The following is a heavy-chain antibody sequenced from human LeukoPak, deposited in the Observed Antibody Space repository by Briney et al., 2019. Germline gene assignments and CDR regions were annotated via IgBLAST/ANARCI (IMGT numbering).Heavy chain of an antibody. V-gene: IGHV3-23*01. CDR2: ISGSATIT. Sequence: TGGSLRLSCAASGFTFTTYSMSWVRQAPGKGLEWISLISGSATITYYADSVKGRFTISRDNSKNTLYLQMNSLRAEDTAVYYCAKDPYDSSGYYPTYFDYWGQGTLVTVSS. J-gene: IGHJ4*02. D-gene: IGHD3-22*01. CDR3: AKDPYDSSGYYPTYFDY. CDR1: GFTFTTYS.